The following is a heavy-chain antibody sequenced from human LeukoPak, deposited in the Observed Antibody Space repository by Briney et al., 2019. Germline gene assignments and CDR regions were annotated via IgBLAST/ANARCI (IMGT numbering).Heavy chain of an antibody. J-gene: IGHJ4*02. CDR2: IDSDGSST. D-gene: IGHD5-24*01. V-gene: IGHV3-74*01. CDR1: GFTFSSYW. CDR3: ARDRGYEMATIMDY. Sequence: PGGSLRLSCAASGFTFSSYWMHWVRQAPGKGLVWVSRIDSDGSSTSYADSVKGRFTISRDNAKNTLYLQMNSLRAEDTAVYYCARDRGYEMATIMDYWGQGTLVTVSS.